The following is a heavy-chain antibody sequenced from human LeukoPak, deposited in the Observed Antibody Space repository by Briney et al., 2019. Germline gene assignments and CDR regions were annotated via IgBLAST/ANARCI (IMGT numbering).Heavy chain of an antibody. D-gene: IGHD2-15*01. CDR2: ISAYNGNT. Sequence: ASVKVSCKASGYTFTSYGISWVRQAPGQGLEWMGWISAYNGNTNYAQKLQGKVTMTTDTSTSTAYMELRSLRSDDTAVYYCVRGGYCSGGSCYRYYFDYWGQGTLVTVSS. CDR3: VRGGYCSGGSCYRYYFDY. V-gene: IGHV1-18*01. J-gene: IGHJ4*02. CDR1: GYTFTSYG.